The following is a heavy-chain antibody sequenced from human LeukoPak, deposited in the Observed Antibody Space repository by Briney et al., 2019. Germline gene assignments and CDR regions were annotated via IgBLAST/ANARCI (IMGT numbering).Heavy chain of an antibody. CDR2: ITVSGSTI. J-gene: IGHJ6*03. CDR1: GFPFRDYY. D-gene: IGHD1-26*01. CDR3: ARDRGIVLPDTSYYMDV. Sequence: GGSLRLSCAASGFPFRDYYMSWIRQAPGKGLEWISYITVSGSTIYYADSVKGRFTISRDNARNSLYLQMDGLRAEDTAVYYCARDRGIVLPDTSYYMDVWGKGTTVTVSS. V-gene: IGHV3-11*01.